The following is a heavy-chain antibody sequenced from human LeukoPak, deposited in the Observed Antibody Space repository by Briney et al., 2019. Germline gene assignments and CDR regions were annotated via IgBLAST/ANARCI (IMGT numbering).Heavy chain of an antibody. J-gene: IGHJ4*02. V-gene: IGHV4-39*06. CDR3: ARGTYVYYYDSSGYDYSSYYFDY. Sequence: SETLSLTCTVSGGSITSSSYYWGWIRQPPGKGLEWLGSIYYSGSTDYHPSLKSRVTISLDTSKSQSPLKLSSVTAADTAVYYCARGTYVYYYDSSGYDYSSYYFDYWGQGTLVTVSS. CDR1: GGSITSSSYY. D-gene: IGHD3-22*01. CDR2: IYYSGST.